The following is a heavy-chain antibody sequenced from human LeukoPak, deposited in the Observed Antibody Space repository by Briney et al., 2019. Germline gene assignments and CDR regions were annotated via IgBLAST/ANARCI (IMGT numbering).Heavy chain of an antibody. V-gene: IGHV4-34*01. CDR2: INDSGST. Sequence: PSETLSLTCAVYGGSFSGYYWSWIRQPPGKGLEWIGEINDSGSTNYNPSLKSRVTISVDTSKNQFSLKLSSVTAADTAVYYCAPLRQYYYDSSGYYETFDYWGQGTLVTVSS. D-gene: IGHD3-22*01. J-gene: IGHJ4*02. CDR1: GGSFSGYY. CDR3: APLRQYYYDSSGYYETFDY.